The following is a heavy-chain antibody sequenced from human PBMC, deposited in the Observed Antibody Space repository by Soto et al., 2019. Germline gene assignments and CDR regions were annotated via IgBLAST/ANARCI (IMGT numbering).Heavy chain of an antibody. D-gene: IGHD6-19*01. V-gene: IGHV1-3*01. Sequence: EASVKVSCKASGYTFTSYAMHWVRQAPGQRLEWMGWINAGNGNTKYSQKFQGRVTITRDTSASTAYMELSSLRSEDTALYYFARDVAVAGRGVYYFDYWGQGTLVTVSS. J-gene: IGHJ4*02. CDR2: INAGNGNT. CDR1: GYTFTSYA. CDR3: ARDVAVAGRGVYYFDY.